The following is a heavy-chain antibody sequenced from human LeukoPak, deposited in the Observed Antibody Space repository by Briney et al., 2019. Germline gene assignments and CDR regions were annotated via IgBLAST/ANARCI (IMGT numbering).Heavy chain of an antibody. CDR2: ISAYNGNT. V-gene: IGHV1-18*01. J-gene: IGHJ4*02. CDR3: ARWDDYGDSDY. CDR1: GYTFTSYG. Sequence: VASVKASCKASGYTFTSYGISWVRQAPGQGLEWMGWISAYNGNTNYAQKLQGRVTMTTDTSTSTAYMELRSLRSDDTAVYYCARWDDYGDSDYWGQGTLVTVSS. D-gene: IGHD4-17*01.